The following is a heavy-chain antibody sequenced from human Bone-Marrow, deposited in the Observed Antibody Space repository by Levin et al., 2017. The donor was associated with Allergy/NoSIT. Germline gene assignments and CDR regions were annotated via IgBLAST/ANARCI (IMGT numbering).Heavy chain of an antibody. Sequence: LAGGSLRLSCAASGFTFSSYSMNWVRQAPGKGLEWVSYIGSSSNAIYYADSVKGRFTISRDNAKNSLSLQMNSLRAEDTAVYYCAILYYDFWSASRACHIWGQGTMVTVSS. CDR1: GFTFSSYS. CDR2: IGSSSNAI. D-gene: IGHD3-3*01. J-gene: IGHJ3*02. CDR3: AILYYDFWSASRACHI. V-gene: IGHV3-48*01.